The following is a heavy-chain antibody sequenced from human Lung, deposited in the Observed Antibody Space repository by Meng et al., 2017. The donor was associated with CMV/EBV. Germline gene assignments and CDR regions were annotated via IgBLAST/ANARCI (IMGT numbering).Heavy chain of an antibody. CDR2: ISSSSSYI. D-gene: IGHD6-13*01. CDR1: GFTFSSYS. V-gene: IGHV3-21*01. CDR3: ARGSSSSWYEGSYYFDY. J-gene: IGHJ4*02. Sequence: GESXKISCAASGFTFSSYSMNWVRQAPGKGLEWVSSISSSSSYIYYADSVKGRFTISRGNAKNSLYLQMSSLRAEDTAVYYCARGSSSSWYEGSYYFDYWGQGXLVTVSS.